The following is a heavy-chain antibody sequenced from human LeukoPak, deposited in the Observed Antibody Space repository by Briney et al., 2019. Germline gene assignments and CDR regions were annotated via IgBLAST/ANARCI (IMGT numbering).Heavy chain of an antibody. CDR1: GFTFSSYA. CDR2: ISYDGSNK. CDR3: AGEREQSYFDS. V-gene: IGHV3-30-3*01. Sequence: GGSLRLSCAASGFTFSSYAMHWVRQAPGKGLEWVAVISYDGSNKYYADSVKGRFTISRDNSKNTLYLQMNSLRAEDTAVYYCAGEREQSYFDSGGQGTWSPSPQ. D-gene: IGHD1/OR15-1a*01. J-gene: IGHJ4*02.